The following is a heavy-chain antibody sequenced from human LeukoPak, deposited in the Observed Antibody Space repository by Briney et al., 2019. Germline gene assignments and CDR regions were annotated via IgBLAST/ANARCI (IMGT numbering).Heavy chain of an antibody. Sequence: SETLSLTCAMSGGSINISNWCSWVRQPPGKGLEWIGEISHSGGTNYNPSLKSRVTISVDKPRNQFSLILKSVTAADTAVYYCARGYSSGWSPWVAFDIWGQGTMVTVSS. D-gene: IGHD6-19*01. CDR3: ARGYSSGWSPWVAFDI. CDR1: GGSINISNW. CDR2: ISHSGGT. V-gene: IGHV4-4*02. J-gene: IGHJ3*02.